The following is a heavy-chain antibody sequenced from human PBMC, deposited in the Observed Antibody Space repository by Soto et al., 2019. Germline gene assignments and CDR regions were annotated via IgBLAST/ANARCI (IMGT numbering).Heavy chain of an antibody. CDR2: IIPVSGVP. Sequence: QVQLVQSGAEVKQPGSSVKVSCTISGGTFDSFTISWVRQAPGQGFEWMGGIIPVSGVPSYSRHFQGRITITADASTRTAYMDLSGRKFEDTAVYFCARDSRTATLDFWGQGTLVSVS. V-gene: IGHV1-69*01. D-gene: IGHD2-2*01. J-gene: IGHJ4*02. CDR3: ARDSRTATLDF. CDR1: GGTFDSFT.